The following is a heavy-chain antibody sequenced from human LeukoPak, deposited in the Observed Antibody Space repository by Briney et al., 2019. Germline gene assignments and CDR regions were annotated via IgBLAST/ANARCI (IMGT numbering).Heavy chain of an antibody. CDR3: AKDQGFGSSWYEGGYFDY. D-gene: IGHD6-13*01. CDR2: ISGSGGST. V-gene: IGHV3-23*01. CDR1: GFTFSSYA. J-gene: IGHJ4*02. Sequence: GGSLRLSCAASGFTFSSYAMSWVRQAPGKGLEWVSAISGSGGSTYYADSVKGRFTISRDNSKNTLYLQMNSLRAEDTAVYYCAKDQGFGSSWYEGGYFDYWGQGTLVTVSS.